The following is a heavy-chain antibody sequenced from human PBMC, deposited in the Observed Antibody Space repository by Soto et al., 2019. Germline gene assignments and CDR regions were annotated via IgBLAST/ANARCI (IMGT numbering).Heavy chain of an antibody. Sequence: QVQLVQSGAEVKKPGSSVKVSCKASGGTFSSYTISWVRQAPGQGLEWMGRTIPILGIANYAQKFQGRVTITPDNATSTAYMELSSLRPEDTAVYYWTRDTGFGAYGYFDYWGQGTLVTVSS. V-gene: IGHV1-69*08. CDR2: TIPILGIA. CDR1: GGTFSSYT. J-gene: IGHJ4*02. CDR3: TRDTGFGAYGYFDY. D-gene: IGHD3-10*01.